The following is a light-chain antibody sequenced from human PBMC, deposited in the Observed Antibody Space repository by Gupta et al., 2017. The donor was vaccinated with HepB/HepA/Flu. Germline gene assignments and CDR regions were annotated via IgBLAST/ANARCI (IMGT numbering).Light chain of an antibody. CDR2: AAS. Sequence: DIQMTQSPSSLSASVGDRVTITCRASENIRKYLNWYQQKPGKAPKLLIYAASSLQSGVPSRFSGSGTGTDFTLSSSSLQPEDSVTYYCQQSYRTPWTFGQGTKVEIK. V-gene: IGKV1-39*01. CDR1: ENIRKY. CDR3: QQSYRTPWT. J-gene: IGKJ1*01.